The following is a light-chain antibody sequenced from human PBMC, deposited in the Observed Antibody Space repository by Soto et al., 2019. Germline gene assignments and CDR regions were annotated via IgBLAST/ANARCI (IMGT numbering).Light chain of an antibody. CDR3: QHRSTWPLT. J-gene: IGKJ4*01. CDR2: DAS. V-gene: IGKV3-11*01. CDR1: QSVSNY. Sequence: EIVLTQSPATLSLSPGERATLSYRASQSVSNYLARYQQKPGQAPRLLIYDASNRATGIPARFSGSGSGTDFTLTISSLEPEDFAVYYCQHRSTWPLTFGGGTKVEIK.